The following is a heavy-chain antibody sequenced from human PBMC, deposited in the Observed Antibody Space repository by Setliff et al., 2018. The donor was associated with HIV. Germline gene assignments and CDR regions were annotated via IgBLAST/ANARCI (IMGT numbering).Heavy chain of an antibody. CDR2: INTDGSSS. D-gene: IGHD3-10*01. CDR3: ARVWFGNIEALPH. J-gene: IGHJ4*02. V-gene: IGHV3-74*01. CDR1: GFTFKNYW. Sequence: GGSLRLSCAASGFTFKNYWMHWVRQLPGKGLVWVSHINTDGSSSDYADSVKGRFTISRDNAKDTLYLQMNSLRADDTALYYCARVWFGNIEALPHWGQGTLVTVSS.